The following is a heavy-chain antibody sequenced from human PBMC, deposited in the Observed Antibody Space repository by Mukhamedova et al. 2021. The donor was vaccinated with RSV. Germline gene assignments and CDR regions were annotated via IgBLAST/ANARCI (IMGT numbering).Heavy chain of an antibody. V-gene: IGHV3-30*02. CDR2: LRYDGINK. J-gene: IGHJ4*02. CDR3: AKRGYSGYDPLYFFDY. D-gene: IGHD5-12*01. Sequence: GLEWVAFLRYDGINKYYADSVKGRFTISRDNSKNTVYLQMNSLRVEDTAVYYCAKRGYSGYDPLYFFDYWGQGTLVTVSS.